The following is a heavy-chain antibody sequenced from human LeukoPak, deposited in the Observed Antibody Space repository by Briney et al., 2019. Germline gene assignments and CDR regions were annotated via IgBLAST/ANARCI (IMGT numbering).Heavy chain of an antibody. CDR1: GRSFSGYY. D-gene: IGHD2-15*01. CDR3: ARDCTDGSCYPMYGLDV. CDR2: INHSGST. V-gene: IGHV4-34*01. Sequence: SETLSLTCAVYGRSFSGYYWSWIRQTPGKGLEWIGEINHSGSTTYNPSLKSRVTISVDTSKNQFSLKLSSVTAADTALYYCARDCTDGSCYPMYGLDVWGQGTTVTVSS. J-gene: IGHJ6*02.